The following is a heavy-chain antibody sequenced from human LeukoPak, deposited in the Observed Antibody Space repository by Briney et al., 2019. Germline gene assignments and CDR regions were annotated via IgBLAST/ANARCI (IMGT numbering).Heavy chain of an antibody. CDR1: GFTFSTYS. Sequence: GGSLRLSCAASGFTFSTYSMKWVRQAPGRGLEWVSYISSSSGTIYYADSVKGRFTISRDNSKNTLYLQMNSLRAEDTAVYYCARDMIYCSGGSCYPIYHYYYGMDVWGQGTTVTVSS. D-gene: IGHD2-15*01. CDR2: ISSSSGTI. J-gene: IGHJ6*02. CDR3: ARDMIYCSGGSCYPIYHYYYGMDV. V-gene: IGHV3-48*01.